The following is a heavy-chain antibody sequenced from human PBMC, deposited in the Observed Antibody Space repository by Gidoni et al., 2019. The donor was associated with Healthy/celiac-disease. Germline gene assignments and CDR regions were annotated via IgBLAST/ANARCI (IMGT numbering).Heavy chain of an antibody. V-gene: IGHV1-69*01. Sequence: HVQLVQSGAEVKNPGSSGQVSCKASGGTFSSYAISWVRQAPGQGLEWMGGILPIFGTANYAQKFQGRVTITADESTSTAYMELSSLRSEDTAVYYCATITNCSGGSCYSGGAFDIWGQGTMVTVSS. CDR2: ILPIFGTA. J-gene: IGHJ3*02. CDR3: ATITNCSGGSCYSGGAFDI. CDR1: GGTFSSYA. D-gene: IGHD2-15*01.